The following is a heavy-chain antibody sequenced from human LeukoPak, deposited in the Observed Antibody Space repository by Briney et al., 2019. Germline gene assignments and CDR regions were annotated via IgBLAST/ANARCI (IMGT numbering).Heavy chain of an antibody. CDR3: ARDEPWDSGSYYVGGLGW. CDR1: GDSVSSNSAA. CDR2: TYYRSKWYN. Sequence: SQTLSLTCSISGDSVSSNSAAWNWTRQSPSRGLEWLGRTYYRSKWYNDYAVSVKSRITINPDTSKNQFSLQLNSVTPEETAVYYCARDEPWDSGSYYVGGLGWWGQGTLVTVSS. J-gene: IGHJ4*02. D-gene: IGHD1-26*01. V-gene: IGHV6-1*01.